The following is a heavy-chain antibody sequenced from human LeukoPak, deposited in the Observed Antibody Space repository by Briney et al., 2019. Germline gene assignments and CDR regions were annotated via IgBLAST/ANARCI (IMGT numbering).Heavy chain of an antibody. V-gene: IGHV3-23*01. CDR1: GFAFSTFA. D-gene: IGHD5-18*01. CDR3: ATYRQVLLPFES. Sequence: GGSLRLSCAASGFAFSTFAMLWVRQPPGKGLEWVSSIFPSGGEIHYADSVRGRFTISRDNSKSILSLQMNSLRAEDTAIYYCATYRQVLLPFESWGQGTLVTVSS. J-gene: IGHJ4*02. CDR2: IFPSGGEI.